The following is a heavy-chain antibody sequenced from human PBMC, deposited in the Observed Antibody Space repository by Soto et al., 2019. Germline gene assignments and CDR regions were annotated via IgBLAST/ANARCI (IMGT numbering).Heavy chain of an antibody. CDR3: AKETASADAAYYFYRLDV. CDR2: ITPFNDNT. D-gene: IGHD3-16*01. V-gene: IGHV1-18*01. Sequence: LEQSGGEVKKPGASVKVSCKTSGYTFTTYGISWVRQAPGQGLEWMGWITPFNDNTNYAQNLQGRVTMTTDTSTNTAYLEVSRLRSGDTAVYDCAKETASADAAYYFYRLDVWGQGTTVTVPS. CDR1: GYTFTTYG. J-gene: IGHJ6*02.